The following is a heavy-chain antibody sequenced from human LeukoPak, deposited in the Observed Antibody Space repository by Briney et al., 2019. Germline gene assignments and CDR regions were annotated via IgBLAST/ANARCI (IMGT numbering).Heavy chain of an antibody. D-gene: IGHD1-26*01. J-gene: IGHJ4*02. CDR2: ISGSGGST. V-gene: IGHV3-23*01. CDR3: AKNPSGSYQEYFDY. Sequence: GGSLRLSCAASGFTFSSYAMSWVRQAPGKGLEWVSAISGSGGSTYYADSVKGRFTISRDNSKNTLYLQMDSLRAEDTAVYYCAKNPSGSYQEYFDYWGQGTLVTVSS. CDR1: GFTFSSYA.